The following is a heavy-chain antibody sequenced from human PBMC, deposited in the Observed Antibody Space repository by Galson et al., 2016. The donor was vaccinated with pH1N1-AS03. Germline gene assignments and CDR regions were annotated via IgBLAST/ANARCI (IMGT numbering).Heavy chain of an antibody. CDR3: ARGGGSSLDY. V-gene: IGHV1-2*02. Sequence: SVKVSCKASGYTFSDYYVHWVRQAPGQELEWMGWINPSSGGTKYAPKFHGRVTMTRDTSISTAFMELSRLTPDDTAVYFCARGGGSSLDYWGQGTLVPVSS. CDR1: GYTFSDYY. CDR2: INPSSGGT. D-gene: IGHD1-26*01. J-gene: IGHJ4*02.